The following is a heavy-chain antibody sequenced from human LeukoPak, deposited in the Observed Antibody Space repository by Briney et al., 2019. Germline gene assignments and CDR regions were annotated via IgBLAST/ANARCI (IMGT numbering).Heavy chain of an antibody. V-gene: IGHV4-38-2*01. J-gene: IGHJ4*02. D-gene: IGHD3-22*01. CDR1: GDSISTDYY. CDR3: ARAKKTSDSRGYFHFDY. CDR2: IYHSGRT. Sequence: SETLSLTCDVSGDSISTDYYWTWLQQPPGQGLEWTGGIYHSGRTYYNPSLKGRVTISVDTSKNQFSLKLYSVTAADSAVYYCARAKKTSDSRGYFHFDYWGQGTRVTVSS.